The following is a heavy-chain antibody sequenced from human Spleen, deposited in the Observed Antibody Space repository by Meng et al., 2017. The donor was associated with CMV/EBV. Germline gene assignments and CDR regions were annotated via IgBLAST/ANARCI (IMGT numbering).Heavy chain of an antibody. CDR2: IIPILGIA. V-gene: IGHV1-69*10. CDR1: GGTFSSYA. D-gene: IGHD3-10*01. J-gene: IGHJ4*02. CDR3: AKDQSPLWLSDY. Sequence: SVKVSCKASGGTFSSYAINWVRQAPGQGLEWMGGIIPILGIANYAQKFQGRVTITADKSTSTAYMELSSLRSEDTAVYYCAKDQSPLWLSDYWGQGTLVTVSS.